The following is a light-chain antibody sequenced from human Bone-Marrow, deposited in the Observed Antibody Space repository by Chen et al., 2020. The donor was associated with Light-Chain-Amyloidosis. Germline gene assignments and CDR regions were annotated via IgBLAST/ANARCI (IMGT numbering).Light chain of an antibody. Sequence: SYVLTQPSSVSVAPGQTATIACGGNIIGSTSVHWYQQPPGQAPLLVVYDDRDRPPGIPERLSGSNSGNTATLTISRVEAGDEADYYCQVWDRSSDRPVFGGGTKLTVL. J-gene: IGLJ3*02. CDR1: IIGSTS. CDR3: QVWDRSSDRPV. CDR2: DDR. V-gene: IGLV3-21*02.